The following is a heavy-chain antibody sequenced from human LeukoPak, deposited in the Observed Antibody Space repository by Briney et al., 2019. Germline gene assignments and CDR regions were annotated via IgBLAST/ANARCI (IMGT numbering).Heavy chain of an antibody. CDR3: ARLVMVRGVTWFDP. D-gene: IGHD3-10*01. CDR1: GGSISSSSYY. Sequence: SETLSLTCTVSGGSISSSSYYWGWIRQPPGKGLEWIGSIYYSGSTYYNPSLKSRVTISVDTSKNPFSLKLSSVTAADTAVYYCARLVMVRGVTWFDPWGQGTLVTVSS. CDR2: IYYSGST. V-gene: IGHV4-39*01. J-gene: IGHJ5*02.